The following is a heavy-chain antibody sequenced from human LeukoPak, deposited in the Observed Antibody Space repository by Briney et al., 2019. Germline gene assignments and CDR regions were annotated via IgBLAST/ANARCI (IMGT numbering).Heavy chain of an antibody. CDR2: ISSSSSYI. CDR1: GFTFSSYS. Sequence: GGSLRLSCAASGFTFSSYSMNWVRQAPGKGLEWVSSISSSSSYIYYADSVKGRFTISRDNAKNSLYLQMNSLRAEDTAVYYCARDRDYYGSGSYDRCFDYWGQGTLVTVSS. J-gene: IGHJ4*02. V-gene: IGHV3-21*01. CDR3: ARDRDYYGSGSYDRCFDY. D-gene: IGHD3-10*01.